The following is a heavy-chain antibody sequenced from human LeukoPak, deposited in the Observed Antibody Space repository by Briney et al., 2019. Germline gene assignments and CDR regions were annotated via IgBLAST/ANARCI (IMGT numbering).Heavy chain of an antibody. Sequence: ASVKVSCKASGYTFTSYGISWVRQAPGQGLEWMGWISAYNGNTNYAQKLQGRVTMTTDTSTSTAYMELRSLRSADTAVYYCARGAGYYDSSGYSHPDYWGQGTLVTVSS. V-gene: IGHV1-18*01. CDR3: ARGAGYYDSSGYSHPDY. CDR1: GYTFTSYG. D-gene: IGHD3-22*01. J-gene: IGHJ4*02. CDR2: ISAYNGNT.